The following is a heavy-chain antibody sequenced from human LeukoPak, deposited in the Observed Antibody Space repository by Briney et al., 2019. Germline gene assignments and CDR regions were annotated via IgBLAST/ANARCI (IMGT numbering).Heavy chain of an antibody. Sequence: GGSLRLSCAASGFTVSSNEMSWVRQAPGKGLEWVSSISGGSTYYADSRKGRFTISRDNSKNTLHLQMNSLRAEDTAVYYCARPPLGGFDPWGQGTLVTVSS. CDR3: ARPPLGGFDP. J-gene: IGHJ5*02. CDR1: GFTVSSNE. V-gene: IGHV3-38-3*01. CDR2: ISGGST.